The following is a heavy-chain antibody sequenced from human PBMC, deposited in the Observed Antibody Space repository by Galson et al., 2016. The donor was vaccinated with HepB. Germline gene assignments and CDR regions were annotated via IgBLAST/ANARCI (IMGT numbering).Heavy chain of an antibody. CDR3: ARTNYAYSRLDP. J-gene: IGHJ5*02. CDR2: VYHGGTT. V-gene: IGHV4-4*02. CDR1: GGSVRSSDY. D-gene: IGHD4/OR15-4a*01. Sequence: SETLSLTCAVSGGSVRSSDYWSWVRQSPGKGLEWIGEVYHGGTTNYNPSLKSRVTISVDKSKNQFSLNLTSVTAAATAIYYCARTNYAYSRLDPWGQGTLVTVSS.